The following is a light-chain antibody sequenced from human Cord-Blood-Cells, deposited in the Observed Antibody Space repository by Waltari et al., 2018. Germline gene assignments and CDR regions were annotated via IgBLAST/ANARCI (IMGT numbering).Light chain of an antibody. V-gene: IGLV2-14*03. CDR1: SSDVGGYNY. CDR3: SSYTSSSTL. J-gene: IGLJ1*01. CDR2: DVS. Sequence: QSALTQPASVSGSPGQSITISCTATSSDVGGYNYVSWYQHHPGKAPKLMIYDVSNRPLGVSNRFSGSKSGNTASLTISGLQAEDEADYYCSSYTSSSTLFGTGTKVTVL.